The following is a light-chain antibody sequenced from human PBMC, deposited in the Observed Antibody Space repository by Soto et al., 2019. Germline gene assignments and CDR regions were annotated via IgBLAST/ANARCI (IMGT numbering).Light chain of an antibody. CDR2: GAS. CDR3: QKYSNSPREHT. Sequence: ETVLTQSPGTLSLSPGERATLSCRASQSVTNSYLAWFQQKPGQPPSLLIYGASGRATGIPDRFSGSGSGTDFTLTISRMKTQDFAVYYCQKYSNSPREHTFGQGTKLEI. J-gene: IGKJ2*01. CDR1: QSVTNSY. V-gene: IGKV3-20*01.